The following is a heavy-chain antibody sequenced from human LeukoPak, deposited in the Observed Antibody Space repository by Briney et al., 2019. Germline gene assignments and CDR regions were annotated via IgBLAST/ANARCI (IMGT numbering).Heavy chain of an antibody. CDR2: SGRGGST. D-gene: IGHD3-3*01. V-gene: IGHV3-23*01. CDR1: GFTLSSYA. Sequence: GGSLRLSCAASGFTLSSYAMSWVRQAPGKGLEWVSSSGRGGSTYYADSVKGRFTISRDNSKNTLYLQMNSLRAEDTAVYYCAEDFWSDYYSGYFDYWGQGTLVTVSS. CDR3: AEDFWSDYYSGYFDY. J-gene: IGHJ4*02.